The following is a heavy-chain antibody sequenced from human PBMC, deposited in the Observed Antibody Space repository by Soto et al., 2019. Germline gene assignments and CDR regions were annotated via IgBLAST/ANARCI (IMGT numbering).Heavy chain of an antibody. V-gene: IGHV3-33*01. CDR1: GFTFSSYG. CDR2: IWYDGSNK. Sequence: GGSLRLSCAASGFTFSSYGMHWVRQAPGKGLEWVAVIWYDGSNKYYADSVKGRFTISRDNSKNTLYLQMNSLRAEDTAVYYCARDRTQYSGRQTLGYWGQGTLVTVSS. D-gene: IGHD1-26*01. CDR3: ARDRTQYSGRQTLGY. J-gene: IGHJ4*02.